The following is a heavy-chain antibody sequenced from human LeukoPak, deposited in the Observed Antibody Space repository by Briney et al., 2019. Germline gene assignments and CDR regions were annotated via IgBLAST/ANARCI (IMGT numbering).Heavy chain of an antibody. V-gene: IGHV1-18*01. CDR3: ARDSPRRSGWGIDY. D-gene: IGHD6-19*01. J-gene: IGHJ4*02. CDR2: ISIKNGDT. Sequence: ASVKVSCKASGYMFMTYGISWVRQAPGQGLEWMGWISIKNGDTNYAKKFQGRVTMTTGTSTSTAYMELRSLRSDDTAVYYCARDSPRRSGWGIDYWGQGTLVTVSS. CDR1: GYMFMTYG.